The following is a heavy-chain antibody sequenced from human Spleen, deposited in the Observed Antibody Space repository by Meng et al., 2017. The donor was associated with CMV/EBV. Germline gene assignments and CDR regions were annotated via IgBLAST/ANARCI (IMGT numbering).Heavy chain of an antibody. CDR1: RFTFSRYS. CDR3: VTLHYDFWSGYYTGVPYYYYGMDV. J-gene: IGHJ6*02. D-gene: IGHD3-3*01. Sequence: GESLKISCAASRFTFSRYSMYWVRQAPGKGLEWVSSISSSSSYIYYADSVKGRFTISRDNAKNSLYLQMNSLRAEDTAVYYCVTLHYDFWSGYYTGVPYYYYGMDVWGQGTTVTVSS. V-gene: IGHV3-21*01. CDR2: ISSSSSYI.